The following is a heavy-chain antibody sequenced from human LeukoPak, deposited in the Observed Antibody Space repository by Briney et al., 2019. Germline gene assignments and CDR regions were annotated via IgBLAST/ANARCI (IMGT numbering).Heavy chain of an antibody. J-gene: IGHJ4*02. CDR2: ISSSSSYI. CDR3: ARDHPAMVTRFDY. Sequence: GGSLRLSCAASGFTFSSYSMNWVRRAPGKGLEWVSSISSSSSYIYYADSVKGRFTISRDNAKNSLYLQMNSLRAEDTAVYYCARDHPAMVTRFDYWGQGTLVTVSS. D-gene: IGHD5-18*01. CDR1: GFTFSSYS. V-gene: IGHV3-21*01.